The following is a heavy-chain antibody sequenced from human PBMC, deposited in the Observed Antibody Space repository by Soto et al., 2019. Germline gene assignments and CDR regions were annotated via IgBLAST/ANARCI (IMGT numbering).Heavy chain of an antibody. J-gene: IGHJ4*02. CDR2: INPDSGGT. D-gene: IGHD2-2*01. CDR1: GYTFTGYY. Sequence: QVQLVQSGAEVKKPGASVKVSCKASGYTFTGYYLHWVRQAPGQGLEWMGWINPDSGGTNYAQKFQGRVTMTRDTSISSAYMELSRLRSDDTAVYYCAVAYCSYTSCDTLLASDYCGQGTLGTVSS. CDR3: AVAYCSYTSCDTLLASDY. V-gene: IGHV1-2*02.